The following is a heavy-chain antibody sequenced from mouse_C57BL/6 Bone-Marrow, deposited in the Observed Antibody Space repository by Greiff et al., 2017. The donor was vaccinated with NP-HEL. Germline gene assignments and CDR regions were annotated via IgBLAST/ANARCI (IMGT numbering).Heavy chain of an antibody. V-gene: IGHV1-69*01. CDR1: GYTFTSYW. CDR3: ARAPY. CDR2: IDPSDSYT. J-gene: IGHJ3*01. Sequence: VQLQQSGAELVMPGASVKLSCKASGYTFTSYWMHWVKQRPGQGLEWIGEIDPSDSYTNYNQKFKGKSTLTVDKSSSTAYMQLSSLTSEDSAVYYCARAPYWGQGTLVTVSA.